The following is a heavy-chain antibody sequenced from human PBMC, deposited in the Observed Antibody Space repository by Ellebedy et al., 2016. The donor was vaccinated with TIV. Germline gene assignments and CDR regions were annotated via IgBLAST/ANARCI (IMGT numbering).Heavy chain of an antibody. CDR2: ISYDGSKK. J-gene: IGHJ3*02. V-gene: IGHV3-30*18. CDR3: AKDRPRANDAFDI. CDR1: GFTFRSYW. Sequence: GGSLRLXXAASGFTFRSYWMHWVRQAPGKGLEWVAVISYDGSKKYYADSVKGRFTISRDNSKNTLYLQMNSLRAEDTAVYSCAKDRPRANDAFDIWGQGTMVSVSS.